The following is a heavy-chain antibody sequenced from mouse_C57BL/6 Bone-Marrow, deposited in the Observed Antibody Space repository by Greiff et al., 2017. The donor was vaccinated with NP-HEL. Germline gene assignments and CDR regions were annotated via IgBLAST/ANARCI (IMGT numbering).Heavy chain of an antibody. CDR2: ISSGGSYT. D-gene: IGHD2-4*01. CDR3: ASPYDYDVAWFAD. V-gene: IGHV5-6*01. Sequence: EVKLVESGGDLVKPGGSLKLSCAASGFTFSSYGMSWVRQTPDTRLEWVATISSGGSYTYYPDSVKGRFTISRDNAKNTLYLQMSSLKSEDTAMYYCASPYDYDVAWFADWGQGTLVTVSA. CDR1: GFTFSSYG. J-gene: IGHJ3*01.